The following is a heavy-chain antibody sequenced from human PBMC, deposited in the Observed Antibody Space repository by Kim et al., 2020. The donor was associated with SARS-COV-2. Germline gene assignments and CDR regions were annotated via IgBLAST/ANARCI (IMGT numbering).Heavy chain of an antibody. CDR3: ARSGVGGGIAFDI. D-gene: IGHD1-26*01. J-gene: IGHJ3*02. CDR2: IIPIFGTA. CDR1: GGTFSSYA. V-gene: IGHV1-69*13. Sequence: SVKVSCKASGGTFSSYAISWVRQAPGQGLEWMGGIIPIFGTANYAQKFQGRVTITADESTSTAYMELSSLRSEDTAVYYCARSGVGGGIAFDIWGQGTMVTVSS.